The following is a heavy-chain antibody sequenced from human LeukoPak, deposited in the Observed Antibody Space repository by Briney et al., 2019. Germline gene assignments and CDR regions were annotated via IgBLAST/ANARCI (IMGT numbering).Heavy chain of an antibody. J-gene: IGHJ4*02. Sequence: PSETLSLTCTVSGGSVSSGSYYWSWIRQPPGKGLEWIGYIYYSGSTNYNPSLKSRVTISVDTSKNQFSLKLGSVTAADTAVYYCAREPGYCSSTSCYARTYYFDYWGQGTLVTVSS. CDR3: AREPGYCSSTSCYARTYYFDY. CDR2: IYYSGST. D-gene: IGHD2-2*01. V-gene: IGHV4-61*01. CDR1: GGSVSSGSYY.